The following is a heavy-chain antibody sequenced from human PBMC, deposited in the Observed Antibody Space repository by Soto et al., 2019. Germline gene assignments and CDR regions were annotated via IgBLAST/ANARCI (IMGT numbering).Heavy chain of an antibody. CDR1: GGTFSSYT. J-gene: IGHJ4*02. CDR3: ASTLDSSGWFDFDY. CDR2: IIPILGIA. Sequence: SVKVSCKASGGTFSSYTISWVRQAPGQGLEWMGRIIPILGIANYAQKFQGRVTITADKSTSTAYMELSSLRSGDTAVYYCASTLDSSGWFDFDYWGQGTLVTVSS. V-gene: IGHV1-69*02. D-gene: IGHD6-19*01.